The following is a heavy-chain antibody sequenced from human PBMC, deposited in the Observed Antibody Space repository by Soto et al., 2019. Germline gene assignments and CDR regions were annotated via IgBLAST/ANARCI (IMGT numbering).Heavy chain of an antibody. CDR3: ARSPRTGYYDSSGYPEPFDY. D-gene: IGHD3-22*01. CDR2: IWYDGSNK. V-gene: IGHV3-33*01. Sequence: GGSLRLSCAASGFTFSSSGMHWVRQAPGKGLDWVAVIWYDGSNKYYADSVKGRFTISRDNSKNTLYLQMNSLRAEDTAVYYCARSPRTGYYDSSGYPEPFDYWGQGTLVTV. CDR1: GFTFSSSG. J-gene: IGHJ4*02.